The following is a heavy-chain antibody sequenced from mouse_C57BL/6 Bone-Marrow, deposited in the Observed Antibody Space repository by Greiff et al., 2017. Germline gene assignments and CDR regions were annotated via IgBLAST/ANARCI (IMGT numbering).Heavy chain of an antibody. CDR1: GYTFTSYW. CDR2: IDPSDSYT. Sequence: QVQLQQPGAELVMPGASVKLSCKASGYTFTSYWMHWVKQRPGQGLEWIGEIDPSDSYTNYNQKFKGKSTLTVDKSSSTAYMQLSSLTSEDSAVYYCARGGYYGSNFFDYWGQGTTLTDSS. D-gene: IGHD1-1*01. V-gene: IGHV1-69*01. CDR3: ARGGYYGSNFFDY. J-gene: IGHJ2*01.